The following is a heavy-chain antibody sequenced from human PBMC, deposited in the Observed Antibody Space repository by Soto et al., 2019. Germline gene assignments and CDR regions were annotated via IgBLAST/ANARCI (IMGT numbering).Heavy chain of an antibody. CDR1: GYTFSNYG. Sequence: QVQLVXSGAXVKKXGASVXVSCKASGYTFSNYGIAWXXQAXXXGLXXXGWINAYRGNTNYAQKVQGRVTMTADTSTNTAYMELTSLRSDDTAVYFXXREXXXXXXXXFXFDPWGQGTLVTVSS. V-gene: IGHV1-18*01. CDR3: XREXXXXXXXXFXFDP. CDR2: INAYRGNT. J-gene: IGHJ5*02.